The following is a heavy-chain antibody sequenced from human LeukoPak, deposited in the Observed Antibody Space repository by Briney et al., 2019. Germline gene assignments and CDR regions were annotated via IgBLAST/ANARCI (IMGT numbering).Heavy chain of an antibody. D-gene: IGHD2-21*02. CDR3: ARDPCGGDCYGTDY. Sequence: PGGSLRLSCAASGFSFGSYYMSWVRQAPGKGLEWVALINPDGSERYYVDSVKGRFTISRDNARNSLYLQMDSLRAEDTAVYYCARDPCGGDCYGTDYWGQGTLVTVSS. V-gene: IGHV3-7*01. CDR1: GFSFGSYY. CDR2: INPDGSER. J-gene: IGHJ4*02.